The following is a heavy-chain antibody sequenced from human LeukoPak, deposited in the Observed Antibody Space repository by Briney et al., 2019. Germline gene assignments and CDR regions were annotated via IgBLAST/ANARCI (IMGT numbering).Heavy chain of an antibody. CDR1: GGSFSGYY. Sequence: AETLSLTCAVYGGSFSGYYWSWIRQPPGKGLEGIGEINHSGSTNYNPSLQSRVTISVDTSKNQFYLKLSSVTAADTAVYYCARQDLWFGEFGYYGMDVWGQGTTVTVSS. V-gene: IGHV4-34*01. J-gene: IGHJ6*02. CDR2: INHSGST. D-gene: IGHD3-10*01. CDR3: ARQDLWFGEFGYYGMDV.